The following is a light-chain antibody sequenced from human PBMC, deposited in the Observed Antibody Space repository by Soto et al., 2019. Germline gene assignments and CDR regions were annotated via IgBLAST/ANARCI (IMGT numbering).Light chain of an antibody. V-gene: IGKV3-15*01. Sequence: EIVLTQSPATLSVSPGERATLSCRASQSVRSNLAWYQQKPGQGPRLLIFGASTRATDIPARFSGSGSGTEFTLTISSLQSEDFAVYYCQHYSSSPPAITFGQGTRLEIK. CDR3: QHYSSSPPAIT. CDR2: GAS. CDR1: QSVRSN. J-gene: IGKJ5*01.